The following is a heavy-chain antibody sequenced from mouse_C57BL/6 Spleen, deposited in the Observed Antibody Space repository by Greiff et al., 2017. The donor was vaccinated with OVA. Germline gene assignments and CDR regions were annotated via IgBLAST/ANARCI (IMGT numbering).Heavy chain of an antibody. CDR3: ARGLRYWYFDV. CDR1: GYAFSSYW. Sequence: VQLKESGAELVKPGASVKISCKASGYAFSSYWMNWVKQRPGKGLEWIGQIYPGDGDTNYNGKFKGKATLTADKSSSTAYMQLSSLTSEDSAVYFCARGLRYWYFDVWGTGTTVTVSS. V-gene: IGHV1-80*01. D-gene: IGHD1-1*01. J-gene: IGHJ1*03. CDR2: IYPGDGDT.